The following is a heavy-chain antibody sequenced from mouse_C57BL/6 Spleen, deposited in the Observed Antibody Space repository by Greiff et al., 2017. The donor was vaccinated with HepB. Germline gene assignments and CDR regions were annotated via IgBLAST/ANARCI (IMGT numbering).Heavy chain of an antibody. Sequence: QVQLQQPGAELVKPGASVKLSCKASGYTFTSYWMHWVKQRPGQGLEWIGMIHPNSGSTNYNEKFKSKATLTVDKSSSTAYMQLSSLTSEDSADYYCARGDYYTTTGAMDYWGQGTSVTVSS. D-gene: IGHD2-12*01. CDR3: ARGDYYTTTGAMDY. CDR1: GYTFTSYW. J-gene: IGHJ4*01. CDR2: IHPNSGST. V-gene: IGHV1-64*01.